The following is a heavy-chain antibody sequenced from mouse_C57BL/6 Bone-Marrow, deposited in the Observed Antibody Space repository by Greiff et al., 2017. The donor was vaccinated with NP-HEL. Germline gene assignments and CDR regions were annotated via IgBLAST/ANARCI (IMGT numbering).Heavy chain of an antibody. CDR2: IRNKANGYTT. Sequence: EVKLVESGGGLVQPGGSLSLSCAASGFTFTDYYMSWVRQPPGKALEWLGFIRNKANGYTTEYSASVKGRFTISRDNSQSILYLQMNALRAEYSATYYCARYRRPYYFDYWGQGTTLTVSS. J-gene: IGHJ2*01. CDR1: GFTFTDYY. CDR3: ARYRRPYYFDY. V-gene: IGHV7-3*01.